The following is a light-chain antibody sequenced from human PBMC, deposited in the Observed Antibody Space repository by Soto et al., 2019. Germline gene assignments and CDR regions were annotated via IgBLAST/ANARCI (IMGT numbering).Light chain of an antibody. V-gene: IGKV1-5*01. CDR2: DAS. CDR1: QRISSW. CDR3: QQYNSYMYT. Sequence: DIQMTQSPSTLSASVGDRVTITCRASQRISSWLAWYQQKPGKAPKLLIYDASSLESGVPSRFSGSGSGTEFTFTISSLQHDDFATYYCQQYNSYMYTFGQGTKLEIK. J-gene: IGKJ2*01.